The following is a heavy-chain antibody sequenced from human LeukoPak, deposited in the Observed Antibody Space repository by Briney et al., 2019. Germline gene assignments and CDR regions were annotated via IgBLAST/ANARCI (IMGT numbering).Heavy chain of an antibody. V-gene: IGHV3-48*01. J-gene: IGHJ4*02. Sequence: PGGSLRLSCAASGFTFSSYSMNWVRQAPGKGLEWVSYISSSSSTIYYADSVKGRFTISRDNSKNTLYLQMNSLRAEDTAVYYCATSSGWYKGSIDYWGQGTLVTVSS. CDR1: GFTFSSYS. CDR2: ISSSSSTI. CDR3: ATSSGWYKGSIDY. D-gene: IGHD6-19*01.